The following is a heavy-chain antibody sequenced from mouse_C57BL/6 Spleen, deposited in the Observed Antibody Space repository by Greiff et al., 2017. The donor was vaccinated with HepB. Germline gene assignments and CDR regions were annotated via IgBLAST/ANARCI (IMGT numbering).Heavy chain of an antibody. CDR2: IYPGDGDT. Sequence: QVQLKESGPELVKPGASVKISCKASGYAFSSSWMNWVKQRPGKGLEWIGRIYPGDGDTNYNGKFKGKATLTADKSSSTAYMQLSSLTSEDSAVYFCARKVDHYAPYAMDYWGQGTSVTVSS. D-gene: IGHD1-1*02. J-gene: IGHJ4*01. CDR1: GYAFSSSW. V-gene: IGHV1-82*01. CDR3: ARKVDHYAPYAMDY.